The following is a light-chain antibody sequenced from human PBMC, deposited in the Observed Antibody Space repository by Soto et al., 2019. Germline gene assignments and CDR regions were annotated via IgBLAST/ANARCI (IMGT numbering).Light chain of an antibody. CDR2: RDS. CDR1: NIGSKN. CDR3: QVWDSSTVV. J-gene: IGLJ2*01. Sequence: SSELTQPLSVSVALGQTARITCGGNNIGSKNVHWYQQKPGQAPVLVIYRDSSRPSGIPVRFSGSNSGNTATLTITRAQDGDEADYYCQVWDSSTVVFGGGTKVTVL. V-gene: IGLV3-9*01.